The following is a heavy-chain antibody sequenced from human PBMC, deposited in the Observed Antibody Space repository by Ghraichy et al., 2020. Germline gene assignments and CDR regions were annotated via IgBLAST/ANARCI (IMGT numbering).Heavy chain of an antibody. Sequence: GSLRLSCTVSGGSISSYYWSWIRQPAGKGLEWIGRIYTSGSTNYNPSLKSRVTMSVDTSKNQFSLKLSSVTAADTAVYYCARDEPASYYDFWSGYHNWFDPWGQGTLVTVSS. J-gene: IGHJ5*02. CDR3: ARDEPASYYDFWSGYHNWFDP. D-gene: IGHD3-3*01. V-gene: IGHV4-4*07. CDR1: GGSISSYY. CDR2: IYTSGST.